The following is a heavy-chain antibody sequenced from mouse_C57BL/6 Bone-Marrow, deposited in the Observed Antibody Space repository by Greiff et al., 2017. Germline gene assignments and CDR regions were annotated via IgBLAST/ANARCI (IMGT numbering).Heavy chain of an antibody. V-gene: IGHV5-2*01. J-gene: IGHJ1*03. CDR2: INSDGGST. CDR3: ARHDSTDWYVDF. D-gene: IGHD2-1*01. Sequence: EVHLVESGGGLVQPGESLKLSCESYEYEFPSHDMSWVRKTPEKRLELVAAINSDGGSTYSPDTMDRRFIISRDNTKNTLYLQMSSLRSEDAALYYCARHDSTDWYVDFWGRGTTVTVSS. CDR1: EYEFPSHD.